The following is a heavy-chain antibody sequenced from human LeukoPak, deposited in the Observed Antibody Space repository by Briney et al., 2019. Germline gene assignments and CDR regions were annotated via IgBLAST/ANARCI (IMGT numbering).Heavy chain of an antibody. CDR1: XXXFXXXG. CDR2: ISGSGGST. CDR3: XXXXXXXXXXXXPXXXXX. V-gene: IGHV3-23*01. J-gene: IGHJ1*01. Sequence: SXXXFXXXGMSWVRQAPGKGLXWVSAISGSGGSTYYADSVKGRFTISRDNSKNTLYLQMNSLRAEDTAVYYCXXXXXXXXXXXXPXXXXXWGXXXXXTVSS.